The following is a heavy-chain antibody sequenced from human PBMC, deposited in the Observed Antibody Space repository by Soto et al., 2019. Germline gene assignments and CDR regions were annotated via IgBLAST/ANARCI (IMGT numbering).Heavy chain of an antibody. J-gene: IGHJ6*02. CDR3: ARARVNGSGSSNQYYYGMDV. CDR2: INHSGST. Sequence: SETLSLTCAVYGGSFSGYYWSWIRQPPGKGLEWIGEINHSGSTNYNPSLKSRVTISVDTSKNQFSLKLSSVTAADTAVYYCARARVNGSGSSNQYYYGMDVWGQGTTVTV. V-gene: IGHV4-34*01. CDR1: GGSFSGYY. D-gene: IGHD3-10*01.